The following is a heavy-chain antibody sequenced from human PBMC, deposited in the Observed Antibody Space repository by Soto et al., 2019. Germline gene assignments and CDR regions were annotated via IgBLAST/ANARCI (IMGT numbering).Heavy chain of an antibody. CDR1: GFTFSSYS. D-gene: IGHD3-10*01. V-gene: IGHV3-74*01. Sequence: GGSLRLSCAASGFTFSSYSMHWVRQAPGKGLAWVSRINPDGRSISDADSVKGRFTISRDNAKNTLYLQMNSLTTEDTAVYYCARAGSYRFDYWGHGTLVTVSS. CDR2: INPDGRSI. J-gene: IGHJ4*01. CDR3: ARAGSYRFDY.